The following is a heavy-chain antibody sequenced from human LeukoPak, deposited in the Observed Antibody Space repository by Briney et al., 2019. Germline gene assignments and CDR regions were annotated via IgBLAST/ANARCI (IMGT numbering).Heavy chain of an antibody. J-gene: IGHJ6*02. CDR2: INWNGGST. CDR1: GFKFDNYG. CDR3: ARGGRAVAGVRFYYNGMDV. D-gene: IGHD6-19*01. V-gene: IGHV3-20*04. Sequence: PGGSLRLSCAASGFKFDNYGMSWVRRAPGKGLEWVSSINWNGGSTGYADSVKGRFTISRDNAKKSLYLQMNSLRDEDTALYYCARGGRAVAGVRFYYNGMDVWGQGTTVTVSS.